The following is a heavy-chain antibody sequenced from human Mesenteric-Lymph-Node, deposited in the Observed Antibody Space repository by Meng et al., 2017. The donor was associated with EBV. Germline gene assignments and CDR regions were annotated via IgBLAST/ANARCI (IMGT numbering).Heavy chain of an antibody. CDR3: ARDRHFDP. V-gene: IGHV4-34*01. CDR1: CGSLSGYY. Sequence: QVQRQQWGAGLLKPSETLSLTCGVYCGSLSGYYWNWIRQPPGKGLEWIGDINHGGSTSYNPSLKSRVTISVDTSKNEFSLKMTSVTAADTAVYYCARDRHFDPWGQGTLVTVSS. J-gene: IGHJ5*02. CDR2: INHGGST.